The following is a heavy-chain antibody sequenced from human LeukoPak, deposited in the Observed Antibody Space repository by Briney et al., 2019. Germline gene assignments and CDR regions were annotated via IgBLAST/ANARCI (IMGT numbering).Heavy chain of an antibody. CDR2: LSRSSSDI. D-gene: IGHD4-23*01. Sequence: GGSLRLSCAASVFTVSSNYMSWVRQAPGKGLEWVSSLSRSSSDIYHADSVKGRFIISRDNAKNSLYLQMNSLRAEDTAVYYCARDFGGSTRDWGQGTLVTVSS. V-gene: IGHV3-21*01. CDR1: VFTVSSNY. J-gene: IGHJ4*02. CDR3: ARDFGGSTRD.